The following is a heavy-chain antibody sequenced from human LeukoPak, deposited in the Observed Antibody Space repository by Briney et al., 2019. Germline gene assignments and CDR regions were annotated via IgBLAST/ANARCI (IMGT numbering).Heavy chain of an antibody. J-gene: IGHJ4*02. CDR3: ARGTYDFWSGYYHHFDY. CDR2: IYYSGST. CDR1: GGSISSYY. V-gene: IGHV4-59*01. D-gene: IGHD3-3*01. Sequence: SETLSLTCTVSGGSISSYYWSWIRQPPGKGLEWIGYIYYSGSTNYNPSLKSRVTISVDTSKNQFSLKLMTAADTAVYYCARGTYDFWSGYYHHFDYWGQGTLVTVSS.